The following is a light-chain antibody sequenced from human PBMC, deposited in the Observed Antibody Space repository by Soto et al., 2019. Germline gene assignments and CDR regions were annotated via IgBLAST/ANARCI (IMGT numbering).Light chain of an antibody. J-gene: IGKJ3*01. CDR3: QQYGSSPFT. CDR1: QSVSSSY. Sequence: EIVLTQSPGTLSLSPGERATLSCRASQSVSSSYLAWYQQKPGQAPRLLIYGASSRATGIPDRFSGSESGTDFNLTISRLEPEDFAVYYCQQYGSSPFTFGPGTKVDIK. V-gene: IGKV3-20*01. CDR2: GAS.